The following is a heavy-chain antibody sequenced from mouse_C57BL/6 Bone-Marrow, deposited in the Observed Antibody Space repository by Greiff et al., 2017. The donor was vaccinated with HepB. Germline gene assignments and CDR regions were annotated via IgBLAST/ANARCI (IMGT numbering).Heavy chain of an antibody. D-gene: IGHD2-1*01. CDR1: GYTFTSYG. CDR2: IYPRSGNT. CDR3: ARYGNGVYFDV. Sequence: VQLQQSGAELARPGASVKLSCKASGYTFTSYGISWVKQRTGQGLEWIGEIYPRSGNTYYNEKFKGKATLTADKSSSTAYMDLSSLTSEDSAVDFCARYGNGVYFDVWGTGTTVTVSS. V-gene: IGHV1-81*01. J-gene: IGHJ1*03.